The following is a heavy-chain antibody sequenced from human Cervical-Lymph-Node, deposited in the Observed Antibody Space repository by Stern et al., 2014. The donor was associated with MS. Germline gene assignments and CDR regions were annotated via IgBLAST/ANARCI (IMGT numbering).Heavy chain of an antibody. J-gene: IGHJ5*02. CDR2: ISPGNSDT. CDR1: EYNFNTHW. CDR3: ARHGGPNWNHEAHNWFDP. Sequence: VQLLQSGAEVKKPGESLKISCKGSEYNFNTHWIAWVRQMPGKGLEWLGNISPGNSDTRYNPSLQGQVSISADKSITTAYLHFSSLKASDSAMYFCARHGGPNWNHEAHNWFDPWGQGTLVTVSS. V-gene: IGHV5-51*03. D-gene: IGHD1-14*01.